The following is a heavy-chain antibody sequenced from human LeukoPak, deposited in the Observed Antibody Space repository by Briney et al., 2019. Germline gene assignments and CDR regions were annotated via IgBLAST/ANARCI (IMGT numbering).Heavy chain of an antibody. J-gene: IGHJ5*02. CDR3: AREAAAAGTQWFDP. V-gene: IGHV1-69*06. D-gene: IGHD6-13*01. CDR2: IIPIFGTA. Sequence: ASVKVSFMASGGTFSSYAISWVRQAPGQGLEWMGGIIPIFGTANYAQKFQGRVTITADKSTSTAYMELSSLRSEDTAVYYCAREAAAAGTQWFDPWGQGTLVTVSS. CDR1: GGTFSSYA.